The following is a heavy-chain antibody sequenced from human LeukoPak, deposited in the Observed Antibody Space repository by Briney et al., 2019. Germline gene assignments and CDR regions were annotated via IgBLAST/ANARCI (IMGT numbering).Heavy chain of an antibody. CDR3: ARVPVYSYYGSGSYYLY. J-gene: IGHJ4*02. CDR2: IYYSGST. D-gene: IGHD3-10*01. V-gene: IGHV4-59*12. CDR1: GGSISSYY. Sequence: SETLSLTCTVSGGSISSYYWSWIRQPPGKGLEWIGYIYYSGSTNYNPSLKSRVTISVDTSKNQFSLKLSSVTAADTAVYYCARVPVYSYYGSGSYYLYWGQGTLVTVSS.